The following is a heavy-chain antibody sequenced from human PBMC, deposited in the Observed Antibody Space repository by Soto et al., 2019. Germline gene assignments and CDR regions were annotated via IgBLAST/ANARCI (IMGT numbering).Heavy chain of an antibody. V-gene: IGHV3-11*01. Sequence: GGSLRLSCAASGFTFSDYYMTWIRQAPGKGLEWVSYIDNSGTIKYYADSVKGRFTISRDNTKNSLSLQMNSLGAEDTAIYYCARIEGDCSGGSCYSGRFDYWGQGALVTVSS. CDR1: GFTFSDYY. CDR2: IDNSGTIK. J-gene: IGHJ4*02. D-gene: IGHD2-15*01. CDR3: ARIEGDCSGGSCYSGRFDY.